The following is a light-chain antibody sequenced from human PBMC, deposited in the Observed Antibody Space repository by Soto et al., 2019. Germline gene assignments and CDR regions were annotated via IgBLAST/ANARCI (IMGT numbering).Light chain of an antibody. CDR3: SSYTDTVTVEV. CDR1: STDFGGSNY. V-gene: IGLV2-14*01. Sequence: QSALTQPASVSGSPGQSITISCTGVSTDFGGSNYVSWYQQHPGKAPKLILYEVSNRPSGVSHRISDYKSGNTASLTISGLQSENSGDYYCSSYTDTVTVEVFGPSIKLTVL. J-gene: IGLJ1*01. CDR2: EVS.